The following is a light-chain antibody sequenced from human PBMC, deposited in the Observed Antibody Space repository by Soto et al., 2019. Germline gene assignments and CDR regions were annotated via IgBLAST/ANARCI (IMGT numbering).Light chain of an antibody. J-gene: IGLJ3*02. V-gene: IGLV1-47*01. CDR1: RSNIGRNF. CDR2: RNN. Sequence: QSVLTQSPSASGTPGQRVTISCSGSRSNIGRNFAYWYQHVPGTEPRLLIQRNNERRSGVPDRFSGSKSGTSVSLAISGLRSDDEATYYCAAWDDTLDAQVFGGGNKLTVL. CDR3: AAWDDTLDAQV.